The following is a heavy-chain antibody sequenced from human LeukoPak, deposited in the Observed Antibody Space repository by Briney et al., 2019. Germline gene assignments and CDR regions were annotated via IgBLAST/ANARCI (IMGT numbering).Heavy chain of an antibody. Sequence: GASVKVSCKASGYTFTSYGISWVRQAPGQGLEWMGWINPNSGGTNYAQKFQGRVTMTRDTSISTAYMELGRLRSDDTAVYYCARLVGATDAFDIWGRGTMVTVSS. V-gene: IGHV1-2*02. CDR2: INPNSGGT. CDR1: GYTFTSYG. J-gene: IGHJ3*02. D-gene: IGHD1-26*01. CDR3: ARLVGATDAFDI.